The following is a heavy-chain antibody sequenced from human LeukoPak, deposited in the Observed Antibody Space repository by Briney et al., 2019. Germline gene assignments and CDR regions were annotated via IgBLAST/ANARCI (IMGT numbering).Heavy chain of an antibody. CDR2: ICSRSSTI. D-gene: IGHD3-10*01. V-gene: IGHV3-48*01. Sequence: GGTLSLSCAASGFTFSSYSRNWIRQAPGKGLEWVSYICSRSSTINNATSVKGLFTISRDNAKKSLYLQMNSLRAVDTAVCFCARERGHAFYISGQGTTV. J-gene: IGHJ3*02. CDR1: GFTFSSYS. CDR3: ARERGHAFYI.